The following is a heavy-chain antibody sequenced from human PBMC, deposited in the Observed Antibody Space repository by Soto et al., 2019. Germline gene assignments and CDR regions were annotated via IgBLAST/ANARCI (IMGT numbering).Heavy chain of an antibody. CDR3: ARGSSSSSGDWFDP. CDR2: IYYSGST. Sequence: SETLSLTCTVSGGSVSSGSYYWSWIRQPPGKGLEWIGHIYYSGSTNYNPSLKSRVTISVDTSKNQFSLKLSSVTAADTAVYYCARGSSSSSGDWFDPWGQGTLVTVSS. J-gene: IGHJ5*02. D-gene: IGHD6-6*01. CDR1: GGSVSSGSYY. V-gene: IGHV4-61*01.